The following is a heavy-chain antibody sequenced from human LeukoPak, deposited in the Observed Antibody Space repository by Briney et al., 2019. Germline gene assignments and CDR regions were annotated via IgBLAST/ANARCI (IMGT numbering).Heavy chain of an antibody. CDR2: IYQSGST. CDR1: GYTISSGYY. V-gene: IGHV4-38-2*02. Sequence: SETLSLTCTVSGYTISSGYYWGWIRQPPGKGLEWIGSIYQSGSTYYNPSLKSRVTISVDTSKNQFSLKLSSVTAADTAVYYCARELYCSGGSCHSRDAFDIWGQGTMVTVSS. CDR3: ARELYCSGGSCHSRDAFDI. D-gene: IGHD2-15*01. J-gene: IGHJ3*02.